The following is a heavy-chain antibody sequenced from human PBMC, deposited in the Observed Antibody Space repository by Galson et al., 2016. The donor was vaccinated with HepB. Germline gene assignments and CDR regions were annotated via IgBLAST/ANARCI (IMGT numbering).Heavy chain of an antibody. CDR3: ARIGLYYSEGRDHEAFDL. Sequence: SETLSLTCAVSGDSISTYYWNWLRQSPGKGLEWIGFIYDSGSTNYNPSLKSRLTISVDTSKNQFSLHLRSVTIADTAVYYCARIGLYYSEGRDHEAFDLWGQGTLVIVSS. D-gene: IGHD3-22*01. J-gene: IGHJ3*01. CDR1: GDSISTYY. CDR2: IYDSGST. V-gene: IGHV4-59*01.